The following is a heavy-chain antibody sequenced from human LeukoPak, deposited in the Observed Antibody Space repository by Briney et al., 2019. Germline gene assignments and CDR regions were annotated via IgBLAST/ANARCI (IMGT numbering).Heavy chain of an antibody. CDR3: ARQRFYYYDSGSYFDY. CDR1: GGFFSGYY. Sequence: SETLSLTCAVYGGFFSGYYWSWIRQPPGKGLEWIGEINHSGSTNYNPSLKSRVTISVDTSKNQFSLKLSSVTAADTAVYYRARQRFYYYDSGSYFDYWGQGTLVTVSS. V-gene: IGHV4-34*01. CDR2: INHSGST. J-gene: IGHJ4*02. D-gene: IGHD3-10*01.